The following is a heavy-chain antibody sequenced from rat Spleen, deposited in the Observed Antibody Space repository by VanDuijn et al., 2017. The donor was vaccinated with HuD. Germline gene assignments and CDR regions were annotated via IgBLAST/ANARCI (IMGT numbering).Heavy chain of an antibody. CDR3: ARRMEEYFDY. Sequence: EVQLVESGGGLVQPGGSLKLSCVASRFTFSDYGMNWIRQAPGKGLEWIAYISSSSGTIFYAGTVKGRFTISRDNARNTLFLQLSSLRSEDAALYYCARRMEEYFDYWGQGVMVTVSS. J-gene: IGHJ2*01. D-gene: IGHD1-11*01. CDR2: ISSSSGTI. V-gene: IGHV5-34*01. CDR1: RFTFSDYG.